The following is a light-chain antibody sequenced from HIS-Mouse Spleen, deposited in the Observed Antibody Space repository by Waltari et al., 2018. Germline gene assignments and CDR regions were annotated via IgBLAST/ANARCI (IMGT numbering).Light chain of an antibody. Sequence: SSELTQDPAVSVALGQTVRITCQGDSLRSYYASWYQQKPGPAPVLVIYGKNNRPSGIPDRLSGSSSGNTASLTITGAQAEDEADYYCNSRDSSGNHWVFGGGTKLTVL. V-gene: IGLV3-19*01. J-gene: IGLJ3*02. CDR3: NSRDSSGNHWV. CDR1: SLRSYY. CDR2: GKN.